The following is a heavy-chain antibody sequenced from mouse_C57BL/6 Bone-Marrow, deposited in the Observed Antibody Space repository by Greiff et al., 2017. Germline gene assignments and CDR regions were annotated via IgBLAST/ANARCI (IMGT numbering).Heavy chain of an antibody. Sequence: EVQLQQSGPELVKPGASVKISCKASGYSFTGYYMNWVKQSPEKSLEWIGEINPSTGGTTYNQKFKAKATLTVDKSSSTAYMQLKSLTSEHSAVYDCARPYGSSYGGFAYWGQGTLVTVSA. CDR3: ARPYGSSYGGFAY. CDR1: GYSFTGYY. CDR2: INPSTGGT. V-gene: IGHV1-42*01. J-gene: IGHJ3*01. D-gene: IGHD1-1*01.